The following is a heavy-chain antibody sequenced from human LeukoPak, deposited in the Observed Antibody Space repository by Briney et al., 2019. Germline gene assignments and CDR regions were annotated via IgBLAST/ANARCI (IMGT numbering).Heavy chain of an antibody. Sequence: GGSLRLFCAPSGLTFSIYWMSWVRQAPGKGLECVANIKQDGSEKYYVDSVKGRFTISRDNAKNSLYLQMNSLRAEDTAVYYCARGPFYGGNSLGAFDIWGQGTMVTVSS. V-gene: IGHV3-7*05. CDR2: IKQDGSEK. CDR1: GLTFSIYW. CDR3: ARGPFYGGNSLGAFDI. D-gene: IGHD4-23*01. J-gene: IGHJ3*02.